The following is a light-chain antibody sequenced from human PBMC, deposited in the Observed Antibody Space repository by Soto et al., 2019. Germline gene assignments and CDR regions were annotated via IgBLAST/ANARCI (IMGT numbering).Light chain of an antibody. CDR3: SSYAGSNSVV. Sequence: QSALTQPPSASGFPGQSVTISCTGSSSDVGGYNFVSWYQQHPGKAPKLMIYEVIKRPSGVSDRFSGSKSGNTASLTVSGLQGEDEADYYCSSYAGSNSVVFGGGTQLTVL. J-gene: IGLJ2*01. CDR1: SSDVGGYNF. V-gene: IGLV2-8*01. CDR2: EVI.